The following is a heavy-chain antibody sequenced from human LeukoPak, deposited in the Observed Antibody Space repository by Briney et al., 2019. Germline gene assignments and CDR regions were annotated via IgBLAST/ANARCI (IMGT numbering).Heavy chain of an antibody. J-gene: IGHJ5*02. CDR3: ARELNHNWFDP. CDR1: GGSISSHY. CDR2: IYYSGST. V-gene: IGHV4-59*11. D-gene: IGHD3-16*01. Sequence: PSETLSLTCTVSGGSISSHYWIWIRQPPGKGLEWIGYIYYSGSTNYNPSLKSRVTISVDTSKDQFSLKLSSVTAADTAVYYCARELNHNWFDPWGQGTLVTVSS.